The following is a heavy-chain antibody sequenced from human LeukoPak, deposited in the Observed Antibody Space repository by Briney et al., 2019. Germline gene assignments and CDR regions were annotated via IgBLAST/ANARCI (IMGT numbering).Heavy chain of an antibody. CDR2: IYHSGST. J-gene: IGHJ4*02. Sequence: PSQTLSLTCTVSGGSLRSGGYFWNWVRQHPGKGLEWIGEIYHSGSTNYNPSLKSRVTISVDKSKNLFSLKLSSVTAADTAVYYCASLTPSVTGTDYWGQGTLVTVSS. CDR1: GGSLRSGGYF. CDR3: ASLTPSVTGTDY. D-gene: IGHD4-17*01. V-gene: IGHV4-30-2*01.